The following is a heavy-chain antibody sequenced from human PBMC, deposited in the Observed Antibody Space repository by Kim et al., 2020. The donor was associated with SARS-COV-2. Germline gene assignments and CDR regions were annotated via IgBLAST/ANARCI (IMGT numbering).Heavy chain of an antibody. CDR3: ARDVYGSAY. CDR1: GFSVSGSY. D-gene: IGHD4-17*01. CDR2: IYSGGRT. Sequence: GGSLRLSCAASGFSVSGSYMSWVRQAPGKGLEWVSVIYSGGRTYYADSVRGRFTISRDNSKNTLYLQMNSLRAEDTAVYYCARDVYGSAYWGQGTLVTVSS. J-gene: IGHJ4*02. V-gene: IGHV3-53*01.